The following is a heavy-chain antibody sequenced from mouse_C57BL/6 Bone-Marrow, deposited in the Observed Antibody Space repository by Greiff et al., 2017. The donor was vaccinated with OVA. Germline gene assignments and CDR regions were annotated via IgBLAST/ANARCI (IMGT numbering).Heavy chain of an antibody. CDR3: AFTRGYFDY. J-gene: IGHJ2*01. CDR2: IDPEDGET. CDR1: GFNIKDYY. V-gene: IGHV14-2*01. Sequence: VQLQQSGAELVKPGASVKLSCTASGFNIKDYYMHWVKQRTEQGLEWIGRIDPEDGETKYATKFQGKATITADTSSNTAYLQLSSLTSGDTAVYYCAFTRGYFDYWGQGTTLTVSS.